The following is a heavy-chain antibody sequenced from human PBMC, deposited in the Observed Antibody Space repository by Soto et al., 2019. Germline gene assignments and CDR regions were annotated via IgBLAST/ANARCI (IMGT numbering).Heavy chain of an antibody. CDR1: GGTFSSYA. Sequence: QVQLVQSGAEVKKPGSSVKVSCKASGGTFSSYAISWVRQAPGQGLEWMGGIIPIFGTANYAQKFQGRVTITADESTSTAYRELSSLRSGDTAVYYCARDIIAAAGTPRFDPWGQGTLVTVSS. V-gene: IGHV1-69*01. CDR3: ARDIIAAAGTPRFDP. J-gene: IGHJ5*02. D-gene: IGHD6-13*01. CDR2: IIPIFGTA.